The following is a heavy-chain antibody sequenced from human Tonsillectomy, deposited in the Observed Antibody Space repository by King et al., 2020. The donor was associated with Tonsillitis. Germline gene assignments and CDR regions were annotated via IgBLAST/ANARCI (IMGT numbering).Heavy chain of an antibody. D-gene: IGHD3-10*01. J-gene: IGHJ4*02. Sequence: VQLVESGGGLVKPGGSLRLSCAASGFTFSNAWMSWVRQAPGKGLEWVGRIQSKTDGATTDYAAPVKGRFSISRDDSKNTLYLQMNSLKTEDTAVYYCTTEVWFGELLRDYWGQGNLVTVSS. CDR3: TTEVWFGELLRDY. V-gene: IGHV3-15*01. CDR2: IQSKTDGATT. CDR1: GFTFSNAW.